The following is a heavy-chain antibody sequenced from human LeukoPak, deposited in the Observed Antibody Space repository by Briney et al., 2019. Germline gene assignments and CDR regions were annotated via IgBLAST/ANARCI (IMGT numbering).Heavy chain of an antibody. J-gene: IGHJ4*02. D-gene: IGHD5-24*01. CDR3: ARLSEKATIFVY. Sequence: GGSLRLSCAASGFTFSSNYMSWVRQAPGKGLEWVSAIYSGGSTYYADSVKGRFTISRDNSKDTLYLQMNSLRAEDTAVYYCARLSEKATIFVYWGQGTLVTVSS. CDR1: GFTFSSNY. V-gene: IGHV3-53*01. CDR2: IYSGGST.